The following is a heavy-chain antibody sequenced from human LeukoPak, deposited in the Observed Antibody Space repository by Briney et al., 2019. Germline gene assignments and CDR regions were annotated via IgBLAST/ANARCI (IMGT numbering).Heavy chain of an antibody. CDR1: GYSCTSYW. V-gene: IGHV5-10-1*01. CDR3: ARHYRSSGPFDY. D-gene: IGHD6-19*01. Sequence: GESLKSSCKGSGYSCTSYWISWVRQMPGKGLEWMGRIDPSDSYTNYSPSFQGHVAISADKSISTAYLQWSSLKASDTAMYYCARHYRSSGPFDYWGQGTLVTVSS. CDR2: IDPSDSYT. J-gene: IGHJ4*02.